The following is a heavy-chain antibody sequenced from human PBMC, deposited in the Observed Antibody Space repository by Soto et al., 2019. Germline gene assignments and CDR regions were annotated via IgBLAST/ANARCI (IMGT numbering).Heavy chain of an antibody. Sequence: SETLSLTCSVSGASIKSRNYFWGWIRQPPGKGLEFVGSIHSSGGTYYNPSLKSRVTVSVDLSNSHFSLSLKSLTATDTAVYYCGRLAEAATGHTDFDFWGQGTLVTVSS. J-gene: IGHJ4*02. D-gene: IGHD2-15*01. CDR3: GRLAEAATGHTDFDF. CDR1: GASIKSRNYF. V-gene: IGHV4-39*02. CDR2: IHSSGGT.